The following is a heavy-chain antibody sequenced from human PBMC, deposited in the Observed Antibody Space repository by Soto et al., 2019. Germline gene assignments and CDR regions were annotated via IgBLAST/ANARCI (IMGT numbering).Heavy chain of an antibody. J-gene: IGHJ2*01. Sequence: EVQLLDSGGGLVQPGGSLRLSCAASGFMFSCCAMSWVRQAPGKGLEWVSTIHGDGDYSHYTDSVEGRFTISRDNSRNTLYLQMNSLRGDDTAVYYCAKTRVGGSYTNWSFAVWGRGTLVTVSS. CDR1: GFMFSCCA. D-gene: IGHD1-26*01. V-gene: IGHV3-23*01. CDR3: AKTRVGGSYTNWSFAV. CDR2: IHGDGDYS.